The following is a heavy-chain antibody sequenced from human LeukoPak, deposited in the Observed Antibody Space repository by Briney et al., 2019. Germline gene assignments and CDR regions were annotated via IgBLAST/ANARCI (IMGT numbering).Heavy chain of an antibody. V-gene: IGHV4-38-2*02. CDR2: IYHSGST. D-gene: IGHD3-10*01. Sequence: SETLSLTCTVSGYSISSGYYWGSIRQPPGKGLEWIGSIYHSGSTYYNPSLKSRVTISVDTSKNQFSLKLTSVTAADAAVYYCARGSSPTYYYGSGSYLDYWGQGTLVTVSS. CDR1: GYSISSGYY. CDR3: ARGSSPTYYYGSGSYLDY. J-gene: IGHJ4*02.